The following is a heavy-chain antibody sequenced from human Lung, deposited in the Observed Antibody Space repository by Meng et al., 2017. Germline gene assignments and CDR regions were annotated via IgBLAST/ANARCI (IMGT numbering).Heavy chain of an antibody. D-gene: IGHD6-13*01. CDR3: ARDEDISAAGKLFGDY. CDR2: INPKSGDT. CDR1: GYTFHDYC. Sequence: QQVRPGTEVKKPGTSGKVSCKPSGYTFHDYCCTWVRRAHGQGLKGMGRINPKSGDTHYAQRFQGSVTMTGDTSISTAYMELSGLRTDDTAMYYCARDEDISAAGKLFGDYWGQGTLVTVSS. J-gene: IGHJ4*02. V-gene: IGHV1-2*06.